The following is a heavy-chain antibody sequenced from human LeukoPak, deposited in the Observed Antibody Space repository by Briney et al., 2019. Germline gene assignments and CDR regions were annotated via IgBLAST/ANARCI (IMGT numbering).Heavy chain of an antibody. CDR1: GFTFSPYW. J-gene: IGHJ2*01. Sequence: GGSLRLSCAASGFTFSPYWMHWVRQAPGKGLVWVSRINSDGSSTSYADSVKGRFTISRDNAKNTLYLQMNSLRAEDTAMYYCARGSDCSGGSCYSYWYFDLWGRGTLVTVSS. D-gene: IGHD2-15*01. V-gene: IGHV3-74*01. CDR3: ARGSDCSGGSCYSYWYFDL. CDR2: INSDGSST.